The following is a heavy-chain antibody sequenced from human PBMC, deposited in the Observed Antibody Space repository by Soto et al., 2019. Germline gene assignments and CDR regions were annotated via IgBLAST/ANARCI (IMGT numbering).Heavy chain of an antibody. J-gene: IGHJ4*02. CDR1: GGTFSSYA. CDR2: IIPIFGTA. CDR3: ASRSYSYGSLDY. V-gene: IGHV1-69*13. Sequence: AASVKVSCKASGGTFSSYAISWVRQAPGQGLEWMGGIIPIFGTANYAQKFQGRVTITADESTSTAYMELSSLRSEDTAVYYCASRSYSYGSLDYWGQGTLVTVSS. D-gene: IGHD5-18*01.